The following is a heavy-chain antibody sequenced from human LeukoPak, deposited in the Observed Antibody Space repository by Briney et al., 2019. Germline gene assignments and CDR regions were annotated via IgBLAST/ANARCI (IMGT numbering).Heavy chain of an antibody. Sequence: GGSLRLSCAASGFSFSSCSMNWVRQAPGKGLEWVSSISSSSDYIYYADSLRGRFTISRDNAKNSLYLQMNSLRAEDTAVYYCARRAGAYTHPYDYWGQGTLVTVSS. CDR1: GFSFSSCS. D-gene: IGHD3-16*01. J-gene: IGHJ4*02. CDR3: ARRAGAYTHPYDY. CDR2: ISSSSDYI. V-gene: IGHV3-21*04.